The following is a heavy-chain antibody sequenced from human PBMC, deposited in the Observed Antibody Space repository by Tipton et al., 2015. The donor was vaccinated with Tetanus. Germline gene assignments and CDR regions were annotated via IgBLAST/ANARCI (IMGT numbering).Heavy chain of an antibody. CDR1: GDSISSAGYS. Sequence: TLSLTCAVSGDSISSAGYSWSWIRQPPGKGLEWIGFIYHNGGTYYNPSLKSRATISVDRSKNQFSLKLSSVTAADTAVYYCARDQGGGRVVRLNWLDPWGQGTLVTVSS. V-gene: IGHV4-30-2*01. CDR3: ARDQGGGRVVRLNWLDP. D-gene: IGHD6-6*01. J-gene: IGHJ5*02. CDR2: IYHNGGT.